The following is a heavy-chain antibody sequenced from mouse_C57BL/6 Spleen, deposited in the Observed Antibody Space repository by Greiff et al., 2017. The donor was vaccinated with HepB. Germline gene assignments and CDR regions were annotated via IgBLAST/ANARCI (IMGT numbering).Heavy chain of an antibody. V-gene: IGHV3-6*01. D-gene: IGHD2-4*01. CDR2: ISYDGSN. CDR3: ARGDYYDYDDSSWFAY. Sequence: EVQLQESGPGLVKPSQSLSLTCSVTGYSITSGYYWNWIRQFPGNKLEWMGYISYDGSNNYNPSLKNRISITRDTSKNQFFLKLNSVTTEDTATYYCARGDYYDYDDSSWFAYWGQGTLVTVSA. CDR1: GYSITSGYY. J-gene: IGHJ3*01.